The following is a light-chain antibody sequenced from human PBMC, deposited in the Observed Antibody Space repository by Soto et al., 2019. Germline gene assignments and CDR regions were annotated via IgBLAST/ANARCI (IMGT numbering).Light chain of an antibody. CDR3: QQYGRTPYT. J-gene: IGKJ2*01. Sequence: EIVLTQSPGTLSLSPGERATLSCRASQSVSSSYLAWYQHKPGQAPRLLIYGASSRATGIPDRFSGSGSGTDFNLTISRLEPEDFAVYYCQQYGRTPYTFGQGTKREIK. V-gene: IGKV3-20*01. CDR1: QSVSSSY. CDR2: GAS.